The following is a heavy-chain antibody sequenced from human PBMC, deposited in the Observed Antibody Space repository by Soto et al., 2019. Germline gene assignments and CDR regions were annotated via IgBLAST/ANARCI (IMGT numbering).Heavy chain of an antibody. CDR2: IYYSGST. D-gene: IGHD3-10*01. CDR3: ARLRFGEYPNWFDP. V-gene: IGHV4-59*08. J-gene: IGHJ5*02. Sequence: PSETRSLTCTVSGGSISSYYWSWIRQPPGKGLEWIGYIYYSGSTNYNPSLKSRVTISVDTSKNQFSLKLSSVTAADTAVYYCARLRFGEYPNWFDPWSQGTLVTVSS. CDR1: GGSISSYY.